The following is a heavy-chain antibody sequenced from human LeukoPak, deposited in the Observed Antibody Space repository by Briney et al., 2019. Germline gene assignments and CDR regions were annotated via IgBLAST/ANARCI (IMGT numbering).Heavy chain of an antibody. CDR2: IYYSGST. CDR3: ARGIGDYYPTPNWFDP. J-gene: IGHJ5*02. Sequence: KPSETLSLTCSVSGGSISSYYWSWIRQHPGKGLEWIGYIYYSGSTYYNPSLKSRVTISVDTSKNQFSLKLSSVTAADTAVYYCARGIGDYYPTPNWFDPWGQGTLVTVSS. D-gene: IGHD3-22*01. V-gene: IGHV4-59*06. CDR1: GGSISSYY.